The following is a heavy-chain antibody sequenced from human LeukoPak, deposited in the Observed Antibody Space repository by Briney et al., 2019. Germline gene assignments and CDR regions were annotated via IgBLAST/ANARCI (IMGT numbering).Heavy chain of an antibody. D-gene: IGHD6-13*01. CDR2: ISSSSSYT. CDR1: GFTFSDYY. CDR3: AREGYSRRTFDY. J-gene: IGHJ4*02. V-gene: IGHV3-11*05. Sequence: KPGGSLRLSCAASGFTFSDYYMSWVRQAPGKGLEWVSYISSSSSYTNYVDSVKGRFTISRDNAKNSLYLQMNSLRAEDTAVYYCAREGYSRRTFDYWGQGTLVTVSS.